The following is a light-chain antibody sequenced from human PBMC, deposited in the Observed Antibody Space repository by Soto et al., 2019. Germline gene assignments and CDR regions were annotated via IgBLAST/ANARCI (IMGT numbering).Light chain of an antibody. V-gene: IGKV3-20*01. CDR2: GAS. J-gene: IGKJ5*01. CDR3: QQYVTSAIT. CDR1: QSVSSR. Sequence: EIVLTQSPGTLSLSPGERATLSCRASQSVSSRLAWYQQKPGQAPRLLISGASSRATGIPDRFSGSGSGTDFTLTISRLEPEDFALYYCQQYVTSAITFGQGTRLEN.